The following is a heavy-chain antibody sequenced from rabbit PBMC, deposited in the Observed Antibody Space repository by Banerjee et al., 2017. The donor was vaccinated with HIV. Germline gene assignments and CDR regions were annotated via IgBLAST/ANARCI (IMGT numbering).Heavy chain of an antibody. D-gene: IGHD1-1*01. Sequence: QEQLEESGGDLVKPEGSLTLTCTASGFSFSNKYVMCWVRQAPGKGLEWIGFIDTNTGKTFYASWAKGRFTISKTSSTTVTLQMTSLTAADTATYFCARWGTGSSVYIWDLWGQGTLVTVS. CDR3: ARWGTGSSVYIWDL. V-gene: IGHV1S45*01. CDR2: IDTNTGKT. J-gene: IGHJ3*01. CDR1: GFSFSNKYV.